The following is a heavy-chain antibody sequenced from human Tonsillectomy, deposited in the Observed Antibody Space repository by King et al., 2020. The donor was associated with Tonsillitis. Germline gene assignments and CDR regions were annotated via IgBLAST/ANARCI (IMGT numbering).Heavy chain of an antibody. CDR1: GFTFSSYS. D-gene: IGHD2-15*01. CDR3: AGDGQVVVAAAYNWFDP. CDR2: ISSSSSYI. V-gene: IGHV3-21*01. J-gene: IGHJ5*02. Sequence: VQLVESGGGLVKPGGSLRLSCAASGFTFSSYSMNWVRQAPGKGLEWVSSISSSSSYIYYADSVKGRFTISRDNAKNSLYLQMNSLRAEDTAVYYCAGDGQVVVAAAYNWFDPWGQGTLVTVSS.